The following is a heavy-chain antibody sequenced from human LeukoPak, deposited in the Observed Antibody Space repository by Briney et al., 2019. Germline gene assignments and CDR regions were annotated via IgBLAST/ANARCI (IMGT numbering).Heavy chain of an antibody. CDR1: GSSISSSSYY. D-gene: IGHD2/OR15-2a*01. V-gene: IGHV4-39*01. CDR2: IYYSGST. CDR3: ARVLPPRGFTTSFRVVRAFDI. Sequence: SETLSLTCTVSGSSISSSSYYWGWIRQPPGKGLEWIGSIYYSGSTYYNPSLKSRVTISVDTSKNQFSLKLSSVTAADTAVYYCARVLPPRGFTTSFRVVRAFDIWGQGTMVTVSS. J-gene: IGHJ3*02.